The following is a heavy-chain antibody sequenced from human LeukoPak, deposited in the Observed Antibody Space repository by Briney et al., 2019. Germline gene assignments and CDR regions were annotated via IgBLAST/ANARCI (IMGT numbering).Heavy chain of an antibody. V-gene: IGHV3-21*01. CDR2: ISSSSGYI. CDR1: GFAFNIYS. J-gene: IGHJ4*02. D-gene: IGHD2-2*01. CDR3: ARVLGRYQMLGSLDS. Sequence: GGSLRLSCVASGFAFNIYSMNWVRQAPGKGLEWVSFISSSSGYIYYADSVKGRFTISRDNAKNSLYLQVSSLRAEDTAVYFCARVLGRYQMLGSLDSWGQGTLVTVSS.